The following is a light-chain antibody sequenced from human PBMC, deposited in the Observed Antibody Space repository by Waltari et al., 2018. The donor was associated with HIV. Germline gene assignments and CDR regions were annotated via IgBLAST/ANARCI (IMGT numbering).Light chain of an antibody. V-gene: IGLV2-8*01. Sequence: QSALTQPPSASGSLGQSVTISCTGSSSDIGAYDFVSWFQQPPHSAPKLLLYEVTRRPSTVSVRFSGSRSGNTAFLTVAGRQPDDEATYFCSSYGDSLRVLFGGGTNVTVL. J-gene: IGLJ3*02. CDR1: SSDIGAYDF. CDR3: SSYGDSLRVL. CDR2: EVT.